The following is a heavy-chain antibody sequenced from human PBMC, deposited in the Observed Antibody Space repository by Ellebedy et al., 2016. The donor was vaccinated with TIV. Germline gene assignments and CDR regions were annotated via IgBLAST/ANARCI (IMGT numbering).Heavy chain of an antibody. Sequence: ASVKVSCXASGGTFSIYSISWVRQAPGQGLEWMGWISPYNGDTNYAQNLQGRVTMTTDTSTSTAYMELRSLRSDDTAVYYCAKGSRPADCSGGSCYTLDLWFDPWGQGTLVTVSS. CDR2: ISPYNGDT. D-gene: IGHD2-15*01. V-gene: IGHV1-18*01. CDR3: AKGSRPADCSGGSCYTLDLWFDP. CDR1: GGTFSIYS. J-gene: IGHJ5*02.